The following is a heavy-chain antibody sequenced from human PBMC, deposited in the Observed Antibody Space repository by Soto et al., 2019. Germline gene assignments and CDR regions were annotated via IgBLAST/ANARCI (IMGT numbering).Heavy chain of an antibody. CDR2: ISYDGSNK. Sequence: GGSLRLSCAASGFTFSSYAMHWVRQAPGKGLEWVAVISYDGSNKYYADSVKGRFTISRDNSKNTLYLQMNSLRAEDTAVYYCARDNGRALDYWGQGTLVTVSS. CDR3: ARDNGRALDY. J-gene: IGHJ4*02. V-gene: IGHV3-30-3*01. CDR1: GFTFSSYA.